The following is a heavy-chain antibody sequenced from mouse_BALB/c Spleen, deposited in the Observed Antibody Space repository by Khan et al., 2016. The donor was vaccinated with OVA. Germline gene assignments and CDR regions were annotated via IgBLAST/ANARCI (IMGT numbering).Heavy chain of an antibody. Sequence: EVELVESGGGLVKPGGSLKLSCAASGFTFSTYTISWVRQTPERRLEWVATISSGGDNTFYPDSLRGRFTISRVNAKNNLYLHMSSLRSEDTALYYCARSNYGTFAYWGQGTLVTVSA. CDR3: ARSNYGTFAY. J-gene: IGHJ3*01. V-gene: IGHV5-9*03. CDR2: ISSGGDNT. D-gene: IGHD2-1*01. CDR1: GFTFSTYT.